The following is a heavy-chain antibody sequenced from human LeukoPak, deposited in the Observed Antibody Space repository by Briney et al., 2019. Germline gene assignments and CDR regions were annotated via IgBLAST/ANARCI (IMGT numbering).Heavy chain of an antibody. D-gene: IGHD3-22*01. Sequence: ASVKVSCKASGYTFTGYYMHWVRQAPGQGHEWMGWINPNSGGTNYAQKFQGRVTMTRDTSISTAYMELSRLRSDDTAVYYCARDRYYYDSSGPFDPWGQGTLVTVSS. CDR2: INPNSGGT. J-gene: IGHJ5*02. CDR3: ARDRYYYDSSGPFDP. CDR1: GYTFTGYY. V-gene: IGHV1-2*02.